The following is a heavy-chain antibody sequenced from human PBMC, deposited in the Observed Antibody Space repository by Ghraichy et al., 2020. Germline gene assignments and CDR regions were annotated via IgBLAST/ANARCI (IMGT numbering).Heavy chain of an antibody. V-gene: IGHV4-59*08. CDR2: NNYSGST. Sequence: ETLSLTCTVSGGSISSYYWSWIRQPPGKGLEWIGYNNYSGSTNYNPSLKSRVTISVDTSKNQFSLKLNSVTAADTAVYYCARSSCSGGSCRNLFDYWGQGTLVTVSS. CDR3: ARSSCSGGSCRNLFDY. CDR1: GGSISSYY. J-gene: IGHJ4*02. D-gene: IGHD2-15*01.